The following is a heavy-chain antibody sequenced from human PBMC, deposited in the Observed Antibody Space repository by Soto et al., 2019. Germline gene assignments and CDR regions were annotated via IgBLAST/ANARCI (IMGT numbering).Heavy chain of an antibody. J-gene: IGHJ2*01. CDR3: FSASAGAWMYFLF. D-gene: IGHD2-8*01. CDR1: GGSISSGGSY. Sequence: PSKNLSLTSTVSGGSISSGGSYWSWIRQHPGKGLEWIGYIYYSGGTYYNPSLKSRVTISVDTSKNQFSLKLSSVTAADTAVYYFFSASAGAWMYFLFLGRGIPV. CDR2: IYYSGGT. V-gene: IGHV4-31*03.